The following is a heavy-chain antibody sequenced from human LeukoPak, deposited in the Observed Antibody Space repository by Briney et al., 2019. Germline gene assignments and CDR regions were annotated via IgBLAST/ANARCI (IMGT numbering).Heavy chain of an antibody. CDR1: GFTFSSYW. CDR2: IKQDGSEK. J-gene: IGHJ4*02. D-gene: IGHD3-22*01. CDR3: ARETLYYYDSSGYGVY. Sequence: GGSLRLSCAASGFTFSSYWMSWFRQAPGKGLEWVANIKQDGSEKYYVDSVKGRFTISRDNAKNSLYLQMNSLRAEETAVYYCARETLYYYDSSGYGVYWGQGTLVTVSS. V-gene: IGHV3-7*01.